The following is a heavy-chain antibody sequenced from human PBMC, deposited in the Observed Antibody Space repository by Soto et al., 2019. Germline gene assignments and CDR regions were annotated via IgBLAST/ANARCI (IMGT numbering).Heavy chain of an antibody. CDR1: GLTFSNNW. CDR2: IKTESDGGTI. V-gene: IGHV3-15*01. J-gene: IGHJ4*02. D-gene: IGHD3-9*01. Sequence: EVRLVESGGGLVKPGESLRLSCAASGLTFSNNWMSWVRQPPGKGLEWVGRIKTESDGGTIEYAAPVKGRFTISRDDSRNTLDLQMDSLKSEDTAVYYCTTVYFGWLDYWGQGILVSVSS. CDR3: TTVYFGWLDY.